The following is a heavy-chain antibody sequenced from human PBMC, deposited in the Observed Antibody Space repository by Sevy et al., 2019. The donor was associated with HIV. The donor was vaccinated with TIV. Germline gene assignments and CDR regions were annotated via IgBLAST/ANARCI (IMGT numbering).Heavy chain of an antibody. D-gene: IGHD6-13*01. CDR2: ISSNGGST. CDR1: GFTFSSYA. Sequence: GESLKISCSASGFTFSSYAMHWVRQAPGKGLEYVSAISSNGGSTYYADSVKGRFTISRDNSKNTLYLQMSSLRAEDTAVYYCVKEKEGSGYSRVPFDYWGQGTLVTVSS. J-gene: IGHJ4*02. CDR3: VKEKEGSGYSRVPFDY. V-gene: IGHV3-64D*06.